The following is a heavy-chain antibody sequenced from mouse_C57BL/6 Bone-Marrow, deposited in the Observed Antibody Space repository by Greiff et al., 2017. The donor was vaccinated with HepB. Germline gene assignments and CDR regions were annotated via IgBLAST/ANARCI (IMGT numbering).Heavy chain of an antibody. J-gene: IGHJ4*01. Sequence: EVHLVESGGGLVKPGGSLKLSCAASGFTFSSYAMSWVRQTPEKRLEWVATISDGGSYTYYPDNVKGRFTISKDNAKNNLYLQMSHLKSEDTAMYYCARRFTTVVARYYAMDYWGQGTSVTVSS. V-gene: IGHV5-4*01. CDR3: ARRFTTVVARYYAMDY. D-gene: IGHD1-1*01. CDR2: ISDGGSYT. CDR1: GFTFSSYA.